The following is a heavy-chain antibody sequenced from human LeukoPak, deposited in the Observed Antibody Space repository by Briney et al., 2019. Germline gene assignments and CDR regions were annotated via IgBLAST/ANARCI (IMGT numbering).Heavy chain of an antibody. CDR3: ARDDRQSNYDFWSGYSTPSHFDY. J-gene: IGHJ4*02. Sequence: QPGGSLRLSCAASGFTFSSYGMHWVRQAPGKGLEWVAVIWYDGSNKYYADSVKGRFTISRDNAKNSLYLQMNSLRAEDTAVYYCARDDRQSNYDFWSGYSTPSHFDYWGQGTLVTVSS. CDR2: IWYDGSNK. V-gene: IGHV3-33*01. D-gene: IGHD3-3*01. CDR1: GFTFSSYG.